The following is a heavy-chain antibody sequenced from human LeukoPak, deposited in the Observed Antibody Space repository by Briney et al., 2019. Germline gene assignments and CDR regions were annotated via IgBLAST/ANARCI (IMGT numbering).Heavy chain of an antibody. J-gene: IGHJ5*02. D-gene: IGHD4-17*01. CDR1: GGSISSSSYY. V-gene: IGHV4-39*07. Sequence: SETLSLTCTVSGGSISSSSYYWGWIRQPPGKGLEWIGSIYYSGSTYYNPSLKSRVTISVDTSKNQFSLKLSSVTAADTAVYYCARLDTEYGDPPFDPWGQGTPVTVSS. CDR3: ARLDTEYGDPPFDP. CDR2: IYYSGST.